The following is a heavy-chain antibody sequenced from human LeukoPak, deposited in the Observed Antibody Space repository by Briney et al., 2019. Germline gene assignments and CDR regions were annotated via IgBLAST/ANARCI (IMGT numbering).Heavy chain of an antibody. CDR2: TYYRSRWYN. J-gene: IGHJ4*02. Sequence: SQTLSLTCAISGDSVSSNSATWNWIRQSPSRGLEWLGRTYYRSRWYNEYAVSVKSRITINPDTPKNQFSLQLNSVTPEDTAVYYCVRGSPRYLDYWGQGTLVTVSS. CDR3: VRGSPRYLDY. D-gene: IGHD6-19*01. V-gene: IGHV6-1*01. CDR1: GDSVSSNSAT.